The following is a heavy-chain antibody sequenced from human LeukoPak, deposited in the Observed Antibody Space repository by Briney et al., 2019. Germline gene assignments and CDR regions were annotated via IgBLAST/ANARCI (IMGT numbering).Heavy chain of an antibody. CDR1: GGSISSYY. D-gene: IGHD3-9*01. J-gene: IGHJ5*02. Sequence: KPSETLSLTCTVSGGSISSYYWSWIRQPAGKGLEWIGRIYTSGSTNYNPSLKSRVTMSVDTSKTQFSLKLSSVTAADTAVYYCARSFVAYYDILTGYSGWLDPWGQGTLVTVSS. CDR2: IYTSGST. V-gene: IGHV4-4*07. CDR3: ARSFVAYYDILTGYSGWLDP.